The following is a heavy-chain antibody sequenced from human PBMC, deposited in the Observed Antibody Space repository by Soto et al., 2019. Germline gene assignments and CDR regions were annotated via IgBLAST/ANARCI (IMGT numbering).Heavy chain of an antibody. CDR1: GGSFRGYF. CDR3: ARGLAPTIFGTVPTPNWFDP. V-gene: IGHV4-34*01. J-gene: IGHJ5*02. D-gene: IGHD3-3*01. Sequence: PSETLSLTCAVYGGSFRGYFWSWLRQPPGKGLEWLAEAKDRGSHNYNPSLRGRLTISLDTSKNQFSLRLGSVPSADTAVYYCARGLAPTIFGTVPTPNWFDPWGQGTLVTVSS. CDR2: AKDRGSH.